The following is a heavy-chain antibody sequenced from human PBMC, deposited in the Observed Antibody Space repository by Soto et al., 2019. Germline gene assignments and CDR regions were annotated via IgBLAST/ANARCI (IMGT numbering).Heavy chain of an antibody. V-gene: IGHV4-4*02. CDR3: AGKDYFGSGSYSF. J-gene: IGHJ4*02. Sequence: SETLSLTCTVSGGSISSTNWWSWVRQPPGKGLEWIGEIYHSGSTNYNPSLKSRVTVSVDKSRNQFSLKLSSVTAADTAVYYCAGKDYFGSGSYSFWGQGALVTVSS. CDR2: IYHSGST. D-gene: IGHD3-10*01. CDR1: GGSISSTNW.